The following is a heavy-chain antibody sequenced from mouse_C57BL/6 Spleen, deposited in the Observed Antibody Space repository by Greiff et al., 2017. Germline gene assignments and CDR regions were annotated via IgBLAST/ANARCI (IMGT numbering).Heavy chain of an antibody. Sequence: EVKLQESGPGLVKPSQSLSLTCSVTGYSITSGYYWNWIRQFPGNKLEWMGYISYDGSNNYNPSLKNRISITRDTSKNQFFLKLNSVTTEDTATYYCARGDYYYGSPWFAYWGQGTLVTVSA. V-gene: IGHV3-6*01. CDR1: GYSITSGYY. D-gene: IGHD1-1*01. J-gene: IGHJ3*01. CDR3: ARGDYYYGSPWFAY. CDR2: ISYDGSN.